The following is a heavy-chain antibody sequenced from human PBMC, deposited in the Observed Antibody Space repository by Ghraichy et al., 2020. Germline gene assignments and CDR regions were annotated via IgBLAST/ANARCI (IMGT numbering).Heavy chain of an antibody. D-gene: IGHD3-22*01. CDR1: GFSLSTSGVC. CDR3: ARMVRDYYDGRGWYVTDV. J-gene: IGHJ6*02. V-gene: IGHV2-70*11. Sequence: SGPTLVQPTQTLTLTCTFSGFSLSTSGVCVSWIRQPPGKALEWLVRIDWDDDKWYSASLKTRLTISKDTSKNQVVLKMTNMDPVDTATYYCARMVRDYYDGRGWYVTDVWGQGTTVTVSS. CDR2: IDWDDDK.